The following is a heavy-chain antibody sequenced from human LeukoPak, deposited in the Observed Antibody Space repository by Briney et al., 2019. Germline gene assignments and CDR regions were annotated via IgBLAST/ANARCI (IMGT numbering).Heavy chain of an antibody. D-gene: IGHD5-18*01. CDR1: GGSISSYY. Sequence: ETLSLTCTVSGGSISSYYWSWVRQAPGKGLEWVSAISGSGGSTYYADSVKGRFTISRDNSKNTLYLQMNSLRAEDTAVYYCAKTMDTAMDPFDYWGQGTLVTVSS. CDR2: ISGSGGST. CDR3: AKTMDTAMDPFDY. J-gene: IGHJ4*02. V-gene: IGHV3-23*01.